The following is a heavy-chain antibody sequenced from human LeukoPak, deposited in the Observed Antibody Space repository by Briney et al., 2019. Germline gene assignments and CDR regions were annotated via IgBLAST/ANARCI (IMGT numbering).Heavy chain of an antibody. CDR2: IYGGGTT. D-gene: IGHD3-10*01. J-gene: IGHJ5*02. CDR1: GFTVSSNY. Sequence: GGSLRLSCAASGFTVSSNYMSWVRQAPGKGLEWVSVIYGGGTTYYADSVKGRFTISRDNAKNSLYLQMNSLRAEDTAVYYCARAGNYYGRHTNWFDPWGQGTLVTVSS. CDR3: ARAGNYYGRHTNWFDP. V-gene: IGHV3-53*01.